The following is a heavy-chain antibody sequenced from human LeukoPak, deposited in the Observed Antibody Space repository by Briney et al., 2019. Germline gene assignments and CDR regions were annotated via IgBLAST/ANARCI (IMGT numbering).Heavy chain of an antibody. CDR1: GFTFSSYW. Sequence: GGSLRLSCAASGFTFSSYWMHWVRQAPGKGLVWVSRINSDGSSTSYADSVKGRFTISRDNAKNTLYLQMNSLRAEDTAVYYCAREGGVSDAFDIWGQGTMVTVSS. J-gene: IGHJ3*02. V-gene: IGHV3-74*01. CDR3: AREGGVSDAFDI. D-gene: IGHD1-26*01. CDR2: INSDGSST.